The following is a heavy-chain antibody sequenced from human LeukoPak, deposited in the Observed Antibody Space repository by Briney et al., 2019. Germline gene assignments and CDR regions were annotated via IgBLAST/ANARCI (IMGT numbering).Heavy chain of an antibody. D-gene: IGHD3-10*02. J-gene: IGHJ4*02. CDR3: ARHGSRVRGFITGFDY. CDR2: INHSGST. CDR1: GFTFSSYS. V-gene: IGHV4-34*01. Sequence: PGGSLRLSCAASGFTFSSYSMNWVRQPPGKGLEWIGEINHSGSTYYNPSLKSRVTISVDTSKNQFSLKLSSVTAADTAVYYCARHGSRVRGFITGFDYWGQGTLVTVSS.